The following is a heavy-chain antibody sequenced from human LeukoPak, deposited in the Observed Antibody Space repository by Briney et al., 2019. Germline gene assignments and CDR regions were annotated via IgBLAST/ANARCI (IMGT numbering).Heavy chain of an antibody. CDR2: IYNSENT. J-gene: IGHJ4*02. Sequence: SQTLSLTCTVSGGSISSGGYYWNWIRQHPGKGLEWIGHIYNSENTYYNPSLKSRVTISVETSKNRFSLKLSSVTAADTAVYYCARGIVGVIPFDYWGQGTQVTVSS. CDR1: GGSISSGGYY. CDR3: ARGIVGVIPFDY. V-gene: IGHV4-31*03. D-gene: IGHD1-26*01.